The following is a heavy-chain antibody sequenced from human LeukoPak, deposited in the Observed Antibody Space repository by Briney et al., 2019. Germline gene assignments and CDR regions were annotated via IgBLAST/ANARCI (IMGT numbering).Heavy chain of an antibody. Sequence: PGGSLRLSRAASGFTFSSYAMSWVRQAPGKGLEWVSAISGSGGSTYYADSVKGRFTMSRDNSKNTLYLQMNSLRAEDTAVYYCAKDLRCSSTSCWGNDYWGQGTLVTVSS. J-gene: IGHJ4*02. D-gene: IGHD2-2*01. CDR3: AKDLRCSSTSCWGNDY. CDR2: ISGSGGST. CDR1: GFTFSSYA. V-gene: IGHV3-23*01.